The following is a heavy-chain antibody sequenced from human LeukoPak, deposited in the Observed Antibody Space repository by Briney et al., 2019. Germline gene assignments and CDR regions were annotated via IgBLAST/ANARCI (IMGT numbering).Heavy chain of an antibody. J-gene: IGHJ4*02. Sequence: SVKVSCKASGYTFTSYGISWVRQAPGQGLEWMGRIIPILGIANYAQKFQGRVTITADKSTSTAYMELSSLRSEDTAVYYCARRGGYYDSSGYYYYFDYWGQGTLVTVSS. V-gene: IGHV1-69*04. CDR2: IIPILGIA. CDR3: ARRGGYYDSSGYYYYFDY. D-gene: IGHD3-22*01. CDR1: GYTFTSYG.